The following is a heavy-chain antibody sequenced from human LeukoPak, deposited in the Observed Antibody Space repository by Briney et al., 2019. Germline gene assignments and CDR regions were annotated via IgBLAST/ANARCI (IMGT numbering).Heavy chain of an antibody. V-gene: IGHV1-46*01. CDR2: INPSGGST. Sequence: ASVKVSCKASGYTFTSYYMHWVRQAPGQGLEWMGIINPSGGSTSYAQKFQGRVTMTRDMSTSTVYMELSSLRSEDTAVYYCASTVTERLYSYYYMDVWGKGTTVTVSS. CDR1: GYTFTSYY. J-gene: IGHJ6*03. CDR3: ASTVTERLYSYYYMDV. D-gene: IGHD1-1*01.